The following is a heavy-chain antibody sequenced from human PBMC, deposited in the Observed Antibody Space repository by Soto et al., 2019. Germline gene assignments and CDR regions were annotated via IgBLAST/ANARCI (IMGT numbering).Heavy chain of an antibody. CDR2: IIPIFGTA. Sequence: SVKVSCKASGGTFSSYAISWVRQAPGQGLEWMGGIIPIFGTANYAQKFQGRVTITADESTSTAYMELNSLRAEDTAVYYCAKDPHRGGNYYFLYFEYWGQGDLVTVSS. D-gene: IGHD2-21*02. CDR3: AKDPHRGGNYYFLYFEY. CDR1: GGTFSSYA. V-gene: IGHV1-69*13. J-gene: IGHJ4*02.